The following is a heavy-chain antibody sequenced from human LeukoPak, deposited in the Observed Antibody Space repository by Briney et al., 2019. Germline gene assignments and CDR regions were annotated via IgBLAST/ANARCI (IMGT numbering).Heavy chain of an antibody. J-gene: IGHJ4*02. V-gene: IGHV3-30*02. CDR3: ANADYYDSSGYSPRY. CDR1: GFTFSSYG. D-gene: IGHD3-22*01. CDR2: IRYDGSNK. Sequence: GGSLRLSCAASGFTFSSYGMHWVRQGPGKGLEWVAFIRYDGSNKNYADSVKGRFTISRDNSKNTLYLQMNSLRAEDTAVYYCANADYYDSSGYSPRYWGQGTLVTVSS.